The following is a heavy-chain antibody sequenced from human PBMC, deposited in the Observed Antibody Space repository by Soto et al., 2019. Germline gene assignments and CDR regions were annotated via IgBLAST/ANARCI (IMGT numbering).Heavy chain of an antibody. CDR3: ARAAIVATSLAPVYYFDY. V-gene: IGHV4-59*01. J-gene: IGHJ4*02. D-gene: IGHD5-12*01. CDR1: GCSISSFY. Sequence: SETLSLTCTVSGCSISSFYWSWIRQPPGKGLEWIGYIYYSGSTNYNPSLKSRVTTSVDTSKNQFSLKLSSVTAADTAVYYCARAAIVATSLAPVYYFDYWGQGTLVTVSS. CDR2: IYYSGST.